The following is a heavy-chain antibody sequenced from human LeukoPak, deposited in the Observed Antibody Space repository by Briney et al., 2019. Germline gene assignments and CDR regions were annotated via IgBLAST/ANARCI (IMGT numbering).Heavy chain of an antibody. Sequence: PGGSLRLSCAASGFTFSSYAMSWVRQAPGKGLEWVSAISNSGGSTYYADSVKGRFAISRDNPKNTLYLQMNSLRAEDTAVYYCAKGLTYNSGSRGYFDYSGQGTLVTVSS. CDR3: AKGLTYNSGSRGYFDY. CDR1: GFTFSSYA. J-gene: IGHJ4*02. V-gene: IGHV3-23*01. D-gene: IGHD6-19*01. CDR2: ISNSGGST.